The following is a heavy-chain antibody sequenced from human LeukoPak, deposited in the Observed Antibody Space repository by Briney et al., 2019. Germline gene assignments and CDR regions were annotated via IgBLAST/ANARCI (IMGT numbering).Heavy chain of an antibody. J-gene: IGHJ5*02. CDR1: GFSFSSYG. CDR2: IWYDGSNK. CDR3: AREARNWFDP. Sequence: GRSLRLSCAVSGFSFSSYGMYWGRQAPGKGLEWVAVIWYDGSNKYYADSVKGRFTISRDNSKNTLYLQMNSLRAEDTAVYYCAREARNWFDPWGQGTLVTVSS. V-gene: IGHV3-33*07.